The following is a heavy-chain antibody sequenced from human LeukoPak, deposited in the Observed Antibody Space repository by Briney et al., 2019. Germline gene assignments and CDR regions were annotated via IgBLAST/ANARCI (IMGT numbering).Heavy chain of an antibody. D-gene: IGHD5-18*01. Sequence: SETLSLTCTVSGGSISSYYWSWIRQPAGKGLEWIGYIYYSGSTNYNPSLKSRVTISVDTSKNHFSLKLSPVTAADTAVYYCARLDTAMDNTSFAPWGPGTLVTVSS. CDR2: IYYSGST. J-gene: IGHJ5*02. CDR3: ARLDTAMDNTSFAP. V-gene: IGHV4-59*01. CDR1: GGSISSYY.